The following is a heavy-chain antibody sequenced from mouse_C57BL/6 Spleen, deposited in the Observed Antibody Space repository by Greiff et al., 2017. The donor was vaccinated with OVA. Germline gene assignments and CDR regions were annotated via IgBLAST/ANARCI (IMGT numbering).Heavy chain of an antibody. J-gene: IGHJ4*01. CDR3: ARSPYYYGSMDY. V-gene: IGHV7-3*01. D-gene: IGHD1-1*01. CDR2: IRNKANGYTT. Sequence: EVQVVESGGGLVQPGGSLSLSCAASGFTFTDYYMSWVRQPPGKALEWLGFIRNKANGYTTEYSASVKGRFTISRDNSQSILYLQMNALRAEDSATYYCARSPYYYGSMDYWGQGTSVTVSS. CDR1: GFTFTDYY.